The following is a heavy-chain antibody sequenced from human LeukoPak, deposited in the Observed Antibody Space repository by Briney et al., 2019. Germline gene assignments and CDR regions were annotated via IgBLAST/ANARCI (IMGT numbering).Heavy chain of an antibody. CDR2: ISSDGSIA. V-gene: IGHV3-74*01. D-gene: IGHD4-23*01. CDR1: GFTFSTYW. CDR3: ARADYGGNSDFHY. Sequence: GWSLTLSCAASGFTFSTYWMHWVRLAPGTGLVWVSRISSDGSIAINADSVEGRFTVSRDNAKNTLYLQMNSLRVEDTAVYYCARADYGGNSDFHYWGQGTLVTVSS. J-gene: IGHJ4*02.